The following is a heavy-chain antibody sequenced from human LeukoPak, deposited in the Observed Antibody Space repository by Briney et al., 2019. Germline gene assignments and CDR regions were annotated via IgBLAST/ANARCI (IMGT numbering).Heavy chain of an antibody. J-gene: IGHJ5*02. CDR1: GGTFSSYA. CDR2: IIPIFGTA. D-gene: IGHD3-22*01. Sequence: SVKVSCKASGGTFSSYAISWVRQAPGQGLEWRGRIIPIFGTANYAQKFQGRVTITTDESTSTAYMELSSLRSEDTAVYYCARDPSTYYYDSSSYYEYNWFDPWGQGTLVTVSS. CDR3: ARDPSTYYYDSSSYYEYNWFDP. V-gene: IGHV1-69*05.